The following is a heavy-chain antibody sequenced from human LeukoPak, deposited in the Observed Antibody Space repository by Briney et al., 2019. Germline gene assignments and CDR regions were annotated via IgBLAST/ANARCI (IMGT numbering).Heavy chain of an antibody. V-gene: IGHV3-30*04. D-gene: IGHD5-18*01. CDR3: ARDRGRGYSYGSFDY. J-gene: IGHJ4*02. Sequence: PGRSLRLSCAASGFTFSSYAMHWVRQAPGKGLEWVAVISYDGSNKYYADSVKGRFTISRDNSKNTLYLQKNSLRAEDTAVYDCARDRGRGYSYGSFDYGGQGTLVTVSS. CDR1: GFTFSSYA. CDR2: ISYDGSNK.